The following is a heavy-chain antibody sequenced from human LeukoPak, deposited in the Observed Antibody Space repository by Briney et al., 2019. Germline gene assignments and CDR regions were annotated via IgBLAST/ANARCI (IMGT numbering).Heavy chain of an antibody. J-gene: IGHJ6*03. CDR3: ARERDSGSYWDYYYMDV. D-gene: IGHD1-26*01. CDR2: IIPIFGTA. Sequence: ASVKVSCKASGGTFSGYAISWVRQAPGQGLEWMGRIIPIFGTANYAQKFQGRVTITTDESTSTAYMELSSLRSEDTAVYYCARERDSGSYWDYYYMDVWGKGTTVTVSS. V-gene: IGHV1-69*05. CDR1: GGTFSGYA.